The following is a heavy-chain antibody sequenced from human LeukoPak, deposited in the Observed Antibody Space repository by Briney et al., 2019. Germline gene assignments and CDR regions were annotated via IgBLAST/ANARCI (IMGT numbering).Heavy chain of an antibody. CDR2: IYSDGST. D-gene: IGHD3-10*01. J-gene: IGHJ4*02. V-gene: IGHV3-53*01. CDR1: GFTVSSNY. Sequence: GGSLRLSCAASGFTVSSNYMSWVRQAPGKGLEWVSIIYSDGSTDYADSVKGRFIISRDNSKNTLYLQMNSLRAEDTAVYYCARDKPGGSGSLDYWGQGTLVTVSS. CDR3: ARDKPGGSGSLDY.